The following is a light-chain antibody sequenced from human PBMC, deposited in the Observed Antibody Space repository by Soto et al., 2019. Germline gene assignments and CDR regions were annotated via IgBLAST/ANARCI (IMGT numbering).Light chain of an antibody. V-gene: IGLV2-18*01. J-gene: IGLJ1*01. CDR1: SSDVGSYNR. CDR3: SLYTSSSTFYV. CDR2: EVS. Sequence: QSALTQPPSVSGSPGQSGTISCTGTSSDVGSYNRVSWYQQPPGTAPKLMIYEVSNRPSGVPDRFSGSKSGNTASLTISGLQAEDEADYYCSLYTSSSTFYVFGTGTKVT.